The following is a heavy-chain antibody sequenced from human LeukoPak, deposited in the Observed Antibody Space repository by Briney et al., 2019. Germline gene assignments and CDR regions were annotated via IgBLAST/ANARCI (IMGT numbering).Heavy chain of an antibody. V-gene: IGHV3-23*01. J-gene: IGHJ4*02. CDR1: GFTFSIYA. CDR3: ANRPGKYFDY. D-gene: IGHD1-14*01. CDR2: ISGSGSNT. Sequence: GGSLRLSCAASGFTFSIYAIAWVRQAPGKGLQWVSAISGSGSNTYYADSVKGRFTISRDNSKNTLYLQMNSLRVEDTAVYYCANRPGKYFDYWGQGTLVTVSS.